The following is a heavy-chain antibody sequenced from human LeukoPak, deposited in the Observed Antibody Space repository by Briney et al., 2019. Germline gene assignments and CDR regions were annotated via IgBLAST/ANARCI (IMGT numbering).Heavy chain of an antibody. CDR3: AKDQHMITFGGVDY. CDR1: GFTVSSNY. D-gene: IGHD3-16*01. Sequence: GGSLRLSCAASGFTVSSNYMSWVRQAPGKGLEWVSVVYGGDTTYYADSVKGRFTISRDNSKNTLYLQMNSLRAEDTAVYYCAKDQHMITFGGVDYWGQGTLVTVSS. J-gene: IGHJ4*02. V-gene: IGHV3-66*01. CDR2: VYGGDTT.